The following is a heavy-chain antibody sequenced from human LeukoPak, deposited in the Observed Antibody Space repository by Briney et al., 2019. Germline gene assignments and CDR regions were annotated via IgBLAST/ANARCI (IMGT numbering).Heavy chain of an antibody. V-gene: IGHV3-21*04. J-gene: IGHJ4*02. Sequence: PGGSLRLSCAASGFTFSSYSMNWVRQAPGKGLEWVSSISSSSTYIYYADSVKGRFTISRDNAKNSLYLQMNSLRAEDTAMYYCAKERSDSNAYYNFDYWGQGTVVTVSS. CDR3: AKERSDSNAYYNFDY. CDR2: ISSSSTYI. D-gene: IGHD3-22*01. CDR1: GFTFSSYS.